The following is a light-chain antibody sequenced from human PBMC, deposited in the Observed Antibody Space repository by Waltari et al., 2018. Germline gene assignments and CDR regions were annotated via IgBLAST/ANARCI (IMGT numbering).Light chain of an antibody. CDR2: TTS. Sequence: DIQMTQSPSSLSASVGDNVTITCRASQSVSKYLNGYQKQPGKAPKLLIYTTSNLQSGVPSRFSGSGSGTDFTLTISSLQLEDLATYYCQQSYNTPLSFGGGTKVEIK. V-gene: IGKV1-39*01. CDR1: QSVSKY. J-gene: IGKJ4*01. CDR3: QQSYNTPLS.